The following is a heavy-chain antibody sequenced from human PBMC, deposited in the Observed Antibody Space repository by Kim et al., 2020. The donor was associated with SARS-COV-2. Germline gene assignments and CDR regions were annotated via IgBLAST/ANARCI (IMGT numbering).Heavy chain of an antibody. V-gene: IGHV3-66*01. J-gene: IGHJ3*02. CDR3: SRGPMVSGAAFYI. CDR2: ISSGGST. CDR1: GFTVSNNY. Sequence: GGSLRLSCAASGFTVSNNYMSWVRQAPGKGLEWVSVISSGGSTSYADAVMGSFTITRDNSTNTLYLQMISLRAEDAAAYYCSRGPMVSGAAFYIWGQG. D-gene: IGHD5-18*01.